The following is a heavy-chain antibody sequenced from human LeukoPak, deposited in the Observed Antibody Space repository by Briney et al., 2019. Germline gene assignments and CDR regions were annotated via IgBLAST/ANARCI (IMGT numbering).Heavy chain of an antibody. CDR1: GYTFTSYG. CDR3: ARNRGVVVVPAAIRPPKNWFDP. Sequence: ASVKVSCKASGYTFTSYGISWVRQAPGQGLEWMGWISAYNGNTNYAQKFQGRVTMTTDTSTSTAYMELRSLRSDDTAVYYCARNRGVVVVPAAIRPPKNWFDPWGQGTLVTVSS. CDR2: ISAYNGNT. J-gene: IGHJ5*02. D-gene: IGHD2-2*02. V-gene: IGHV1-18*01.